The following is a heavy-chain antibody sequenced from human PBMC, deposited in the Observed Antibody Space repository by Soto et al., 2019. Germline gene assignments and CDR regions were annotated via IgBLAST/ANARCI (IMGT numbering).Heavy chain of an antibody. Sequence: ASVKVSCKVSGYTLTELSMHWVRQAPGKGLEWMGGFDPEDGETIYAQKFQGRVTMTEDTSTDTAYMELSSLRSEDTAVYYCATVGFVYSSGYYYWFEPWGQGTLVTVSS. J-gene: IGHJ5*02. V-gene: IGHV1-24*01. CDR1: GYTLTELS. CDR3: ATVGFVYSSGYYYWFEP. D-gene: IGHD3-22*01. CDR2: FDPEDGET.